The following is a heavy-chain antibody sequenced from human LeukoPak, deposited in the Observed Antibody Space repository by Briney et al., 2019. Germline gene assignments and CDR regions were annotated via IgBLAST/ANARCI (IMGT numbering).Heavy chain of an antibody. J-gene: IGHJ6*02. Sequence: GGSLRLSCATSGFSFGNYAMNWGRQAPGKGLEWVSGISASGGTTYYADSVRGRFTISRDNSKNTLFLQVNSLRAEDTAIYYCAKDRYYGSGALDVWGQGTTVTVSS. V-gene: IGHV3-23*01. CDR1: GFSFGNYA. CDR3: AKDRYYGSGALDV. D-gene: IGHD3-10*01. CDR2: ISASGGTT.